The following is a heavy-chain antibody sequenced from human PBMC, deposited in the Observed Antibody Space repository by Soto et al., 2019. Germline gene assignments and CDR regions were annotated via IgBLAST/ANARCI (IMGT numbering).Heavy chain of an antibody. CDR3: AKYCSSDVCFDY. CDR2: ISGSGDTK. J-gene: IGHJ4*02. CDR1: GFTFSSCS. Sequence: AGGSLRLSCASSGFTFSSCSMNWVRQAPGKGLEWVSFISGSGDTKYYADSVKGRFTISRDNAKNSLYLQMSSLRDGDTAVYYCAKYCSSDVCFDYWGQGTLVTVSS. D-gene: IGHD2-8*01. V-gene: IGHV3-48*02.